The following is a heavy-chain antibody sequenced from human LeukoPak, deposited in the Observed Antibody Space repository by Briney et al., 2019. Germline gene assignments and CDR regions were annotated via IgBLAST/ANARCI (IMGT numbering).Heavy chain of an antibody. J-gene: IGHJ4*02. V-gene: IGHV3-7*03. CDR3: ARDNPPDY. CDR2: IKRDGSEK. CDR1: GFTFSSSW. Sequence: HPGGSLRLSRVASGFTFSSSWMSWVRQAPGKGLEWVANIKRDGSEKSYVETVRGRFTISRDNAKNSLYLQLNSLRAEDTALYYCARDNPPDYWGQGTLVTVSS.